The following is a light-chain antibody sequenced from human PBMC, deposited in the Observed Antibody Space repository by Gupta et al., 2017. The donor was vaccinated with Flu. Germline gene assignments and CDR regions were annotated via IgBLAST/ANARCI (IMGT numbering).Light chain of an antibody. CDR2: EVS. CDR1: QSLLHSDGKTY. CDR3: TQRIHRPGP. V-gene: IGKV2D-29*01. J-gene: IGKJ5*01. Sequence: DIVMTQTLLSLSVTPGKPASISCKSSQSLLHSDGKTYLYWYLQKPGQPPQLLIYEVSNRDSGVPDRFSGSGSGTDFTLQISRGEAEDVGVYYCTQRIHRPGPFGQGTQLDIK.